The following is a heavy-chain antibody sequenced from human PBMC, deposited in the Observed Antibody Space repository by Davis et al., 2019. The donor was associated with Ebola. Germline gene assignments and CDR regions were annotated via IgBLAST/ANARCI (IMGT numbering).Heavy chain of an antibody. CDR3: ARGLFWSGLDV. CDR1: GGSISSSSYY. V-gene: IGHV4-39*07. D-gene: IGHD1-1*01. CDR2: INHHGIT. J-gene: IGHJ6*02. Sequence: MPSETLSLTCTVSGGSISSSSYYWSWIRQPPGKGLEWMGEINHHGITSYNPSLKSRVSMSVDTSKKQFSLKVTSVTAADTAVYYCARGLFWSGLDVWGQGTTVTVSS.